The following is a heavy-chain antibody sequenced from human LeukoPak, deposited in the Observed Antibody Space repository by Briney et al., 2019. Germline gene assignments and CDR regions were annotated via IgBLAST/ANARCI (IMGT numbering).Heavy chain of an antibody. V-gene: IGHV3-21*01. CDR2: INVSPAYI. Sequence: GESLRLSCAASGFAFSSYIMSWVRQAPGKGLEWVSSINVSPAYISYADSVKGRFTTSRDNAKNSLYLQMNSLRAEDTAVYFCARDLNWGAGALDIWGQGTMVTVSS. CDR3: ARDLNWGAGALDI. D-gene: IGHD7-27*01. CDR1: GFAFSSYI. J-gene: IGHJ3*02.